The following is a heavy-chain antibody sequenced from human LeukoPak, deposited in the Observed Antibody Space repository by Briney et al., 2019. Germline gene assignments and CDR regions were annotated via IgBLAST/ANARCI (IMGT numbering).Heavy chain of an antibody. Sequence: ASVKVSCKASGYTFTSYYLHWMRQAPGQGLEWMGIIVPSGGNTKYPQNFQDRVSMTRDTSTSTVYMELSSLRSEDTAVYYCAREGLSEAKNFDYWGQGTLVTVSS. CDR1: GYTFTSYY. CDR3: AREGLSEAKNFDY. CDR2: IVPSGGNT. J-gene: IGHJ4*02. D-gene: IGHD1-26*01. V-gene: IGHV1-46*01.